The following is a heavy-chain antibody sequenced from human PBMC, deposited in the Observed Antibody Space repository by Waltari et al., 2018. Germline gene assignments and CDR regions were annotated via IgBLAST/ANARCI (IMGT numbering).Heavy chain of an antibody. Sequence: QVQLQQWGAGLLTPSETLSLPCAVYGGSLSDSYWTWIRTSPGKGREWIGEIDQSGKTNYNPSLKSRVTISEDPSTNQFSLNLSSVTAADTAVYYCARGRKVQYYWVTKRGVFDIWGQGTMVTVSS. CDR3: ARGRKVQYYWVTKRGVFDI. J-gene: IGHJ3*02. CDR1: GGSLSDSY. V-gene: IGHV4-34*01. CDR2: IDQSGKT. D-gene: IGHD3-10*01.